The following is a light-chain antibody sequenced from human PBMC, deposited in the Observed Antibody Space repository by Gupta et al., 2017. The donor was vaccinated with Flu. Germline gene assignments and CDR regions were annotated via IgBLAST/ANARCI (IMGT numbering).Light chain of an antibody. Sequence: SYELTQPPSVSVSPGQTASVTCSGDKLGDKYVCWYQQKPGQSPVLVIYQDTKRPSGIPERFSGSNSGNTATLTISGTQAMDEDDYYCQAWDSGTCGFGGGTKLTVL. V-gene: IGLV3-1*01. CDR2: QDT. J-gene: IGLJ2*01. CDR1: KLGDKY. CDR3: QAWDSGTCG.